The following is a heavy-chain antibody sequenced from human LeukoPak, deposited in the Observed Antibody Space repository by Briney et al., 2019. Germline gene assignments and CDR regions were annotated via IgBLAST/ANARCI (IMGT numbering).Heavy chain of an antibody. D-gene: IGHD3-22*01. CDR2: IYYSGST. Sequence: SETLSLTCTVSGGSISSYYWSWIRQPPGKGLEWIGYIYYSGSTNYNPSLKSRVTISVDTSKNQFSLKLSSVTAADTAVYYCAREPRDYYDSSGYFDYWGQGTLVTVSS. CDR3: AREPRDYYDSSGYFDY. J-gene: IGHJ4*02. V-gene: IGHV4-59*12. CDR1: GGSISSYY.